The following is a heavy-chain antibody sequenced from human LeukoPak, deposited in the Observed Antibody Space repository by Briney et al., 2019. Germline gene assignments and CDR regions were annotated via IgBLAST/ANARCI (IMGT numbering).Heavy chain of an antibody. Sequence: SETLSLTCAVYGGSFSGYYWSWIRQPPGKGLEWIGEINHSGSTNYNPSLKSRVTISVDTSKNQFSLKLSSVTAADTAVYYCARVAGPRHVFVARGYWFDPWGQGTLVTVSS. D-gene: IGHD2-15*01. V-gene: IGHV4-34*01. J-gene: IGHJ5*02. CDR1: GGSFSGYY. CDR2: INHSGST. CDR3: ARVAGPRHVFVARGYWFDP.